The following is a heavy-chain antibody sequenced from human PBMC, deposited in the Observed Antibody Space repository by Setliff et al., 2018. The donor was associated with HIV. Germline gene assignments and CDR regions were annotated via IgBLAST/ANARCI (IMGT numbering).Heavy chain of an antibody. Sequence: SETLSLTCSVSGGSMSGYYWSWIRQPPGNGPEYIGDVYFSGTANYNSSLKSRVTISIDTSRSHFSLRLTSVTAADTAVYYCARRRSVALSPFDYWGQGALVTVSS. J-gene: IGHJ4*02. V-gene: IGHV4-59*08. CDR2: VYFSGTA. CDR1: GGSMSGYY. CDR3: ARRRSVALSPFDY.